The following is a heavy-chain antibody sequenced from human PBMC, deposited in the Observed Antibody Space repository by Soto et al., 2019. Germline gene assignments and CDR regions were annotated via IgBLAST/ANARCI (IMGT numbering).Heavy chain of an antibody. D-gene: IGHD3-9*01. CDR3: ASWDWLFPGGY. V-gene: IGHV1-69*06. CDR1: GGTFSSYN. Sequence: SVKVSCKASGGTFSSYNVHWVRQAPGQGLEWMGDIDPMFGTTKYAQKFQGRVTMTEDTSTDTAYMELSSLRSEDTVVYYCASWDWLFPGGYWGQGTLVTVSS. J-gene: IGHJ4*02. CDR2: IDPMFGTT.